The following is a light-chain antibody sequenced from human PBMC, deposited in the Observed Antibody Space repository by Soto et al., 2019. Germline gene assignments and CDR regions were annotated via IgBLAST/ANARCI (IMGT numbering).Light chain of an antibody. J-gene: IGLJ1*01. CDR2: GNN. Sequence: QSVLTQPPSVSGAPGQRVTVSCSGGGTNIGAAYDVNWFRQLPGTVPRLLIYGNNNRPSGVPDRFSGSKSGTSASLAITGLQAEDEADYYCQSYDSSLSGYVFGTGTKLTVL. CDR1: GTNIGAAYD. CDR3: QSYDSSLSGYV. V-gene: IGLV1-40*01.